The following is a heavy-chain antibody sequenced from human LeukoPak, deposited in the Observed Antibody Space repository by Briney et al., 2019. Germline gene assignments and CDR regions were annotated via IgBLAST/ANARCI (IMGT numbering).Heavy chain of an antibody. CDR3: ARGYYYDSSGYYYPGAFDI. CDR2: IYPGDSDT. D-gene: IGHD3-22*01. J-gene: IGHJ3*02. CDR1: GYSFTSYW. V-gene: IGHV5-51*01. Sequence: GESLKISCKGSGYSFTSYWIGWVRQMPGKGLEWMWIIYPGDSDTRYSPSFQGQVTISADKSISTAYLQWSSLKASDTAMYYCARGYYYDSSGYYYPGAFDIWGQGTMVTVSS.